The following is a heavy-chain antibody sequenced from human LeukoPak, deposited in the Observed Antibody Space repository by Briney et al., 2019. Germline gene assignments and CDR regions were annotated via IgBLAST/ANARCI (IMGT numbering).Heavy chain of an antibody. D-gene: IGHD1-26*01. CDR1: GGSISSSSYY. CDR2: IYYSGST. V-gene: IGHV4-39*07. J-gene: IGHJ4*02. CDR3: ASAWEGTKRNLYSGNYYYFDY. Sequence: SETLSLTCTVSGGSISSSSYYWGWIRQPPGKGLEWIGNIYYSGSTYYNPSLKSRVTISVDTSENQFSLKLSSVTAADTAVYYCASAWEGTKRNLYSGNYYYFDYWGQGTLVTVSS.